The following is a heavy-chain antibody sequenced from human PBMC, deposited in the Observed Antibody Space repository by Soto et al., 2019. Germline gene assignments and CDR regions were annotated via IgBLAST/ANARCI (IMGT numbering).Heavy chain of an antibody. CDR1: GFTFSSYA. CDR2: ISSNGGST. CDR3: VKAIGVRGVIIRGFDY. J-gene: IGHJ4*02. V-gene: IGHV3-64D*08. D-gene: IGHD3-10*01. Sequence: PGGSLRLSCSASGFTFSSYAMHWVRQAPGKGLEYVSAISSNGGSTYYADSVKGRFTISRDNSKNTLYLQMSSLRAEDTAVYYCVKAIGVRGVIIRGFDYWGQGTLVNVSS.